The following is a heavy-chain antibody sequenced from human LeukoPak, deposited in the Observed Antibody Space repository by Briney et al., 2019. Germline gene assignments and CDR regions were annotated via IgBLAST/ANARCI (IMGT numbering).Heavy chain of an antibody. Sequence: SQTLSLTCVISGDSVSSNSAAWNWLRQSPSRGLEWLGMKYYRSKWYNDYGVSVKSRITINPDTSKNQFSLQLNSVTPEDTAIYYCARDQMGFDPWGQGILVTVSA. V-gene: IGHV6-1*01. CDR3: ARDQMGFDP. CDR2: KYYRSKWYN. D-gene: IGHD5-24*01. J-gene: IGHJ5*02. CDR1: GDSVSSNSAA.